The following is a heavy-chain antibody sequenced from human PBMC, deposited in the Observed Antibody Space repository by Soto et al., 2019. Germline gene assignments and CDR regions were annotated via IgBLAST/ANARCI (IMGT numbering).Heavy chain of an antibody. CDR1: GFTFSSYE. D-gene: IGHD6-13*01. Sequence: GGSLRLSCAASGFTFSSYEMNWVRQAPGKGLEWVSYISSSGSTIYYADSVKGRFTISRDNAKNSLYLQMNSLRAEDTAVYYCARDQGIAEAHHSYYGMDVWGQGTTVTVSS. CDR2: ISSSGSTI. J-gene: IGHJ6*02. V-gene: IGHV3-48*03. CDR3: ARDQGIAEAHHSYYGMDV.